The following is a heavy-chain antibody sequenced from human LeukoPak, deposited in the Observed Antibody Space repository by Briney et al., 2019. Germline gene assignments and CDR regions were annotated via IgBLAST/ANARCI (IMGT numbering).Heavy chain of an antibody. CDR2: ISGSGGST. CDR1: GFTFSSYA. CDR3: AKDGIHYYDSSGYYF. J-gene: IGHJ4*02. Sequence: GGSLRLSCAASGFTFSSYAMSWVRQAPGKGLEGVSAISGSGGSTYYADSVKGRFTISRDNSKNTLYLQMNSLRAEDTAVYYCAKDGIHYYDSSGYYFGGQGTLVTVSS. D-gene: IGHD3-22*01. V-gene: IGHV3-23*01.